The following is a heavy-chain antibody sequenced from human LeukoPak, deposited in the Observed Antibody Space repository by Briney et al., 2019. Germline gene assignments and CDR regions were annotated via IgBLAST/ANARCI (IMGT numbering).Heavy chain of an antibody. CDR2: IYPGDSET. CDR3: ARLPCTYSTRNGANFFDY. V-gene: IGHV5-51*01. D-gene: IGHD2-8*01. J-gene: IGHJ4*02. Sequence: GESLKISCKGSGDHFTNYWIGWVRQMPGKGLEWMGIIYPGDSETRYSPSFQGQVTISADKSISIAYLQWASLKASDTAVYFCARLPCTYSTRNGANFFDYWGQGTRVTVSS. CDR1: GDHFTNYW.